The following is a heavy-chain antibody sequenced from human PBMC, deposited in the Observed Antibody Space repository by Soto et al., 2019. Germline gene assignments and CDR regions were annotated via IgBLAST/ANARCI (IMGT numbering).Heavy chain of an antibody. Sequence: GGSLRLSCAASGFTFSDHYIDWVRRAPGKGLEWVGRIRNKANSYTTDYAASVKGRFTVSRDDSKSSGFLQMISLKTEDTAVYYCVSAYCSGGNCYSSPGNFWGQGTLVTVSS. J-gene: IGHJ4*02. D-gene: IGHD2-15*01. CDR1: GFTFSDHY. V-gene: IGHV3-72*01. CDR2: IRNKANSYTT. CDR3: VSAYCSGGNCYSSPGNF.